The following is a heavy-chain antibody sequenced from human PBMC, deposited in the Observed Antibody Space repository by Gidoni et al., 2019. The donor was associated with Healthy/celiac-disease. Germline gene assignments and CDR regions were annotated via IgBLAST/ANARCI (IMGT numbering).Heavy chain of an antibody. Sequence: EVQLVESGGGLVQPGGSLRLSCAASGFTFSSYWMSWVRQAPGKGLEWVANIKQDGSEKYYVDSVKGRFTISRDNAKNSLYLQMNSLRAEDTAVYYCARGPVYYYDSSGYSTYYFDYWGQGTLVTVSS. D-gene: IGHD3-22*01. CDR3: ARGPVYYYDSSGYSTYYFDY. CDR2: IKQDGSEK. V-gene: IGHV3-7*03. CDR1: GFTFSSYW. J-gene: IGHJ4*02.